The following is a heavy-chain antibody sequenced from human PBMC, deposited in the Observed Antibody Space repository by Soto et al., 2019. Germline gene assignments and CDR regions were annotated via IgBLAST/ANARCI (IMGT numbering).Heavy chain of an antibody. CDR1: GGSISSSNW. CDR2: IYHSGST. V-gene: IGHV4-4*02. CDR3: ARVMGGGDYYYYGMDV. D-gene: IGHD2-21*01. Sequence: SETLSLTCAVSGGSISSSNWWSWVRQPPGKGLEWIGEIYHSGSTNYNPSLKSRVTISVDKSKNQFSLKLSSVTAADTAVYYCARVMGGGDYYYYGMDVWGQGTTVTVSS. J-gene: IGHJ6*02.